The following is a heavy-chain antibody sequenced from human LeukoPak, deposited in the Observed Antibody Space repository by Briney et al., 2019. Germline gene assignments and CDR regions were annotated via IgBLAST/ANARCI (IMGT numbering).Heavy chain of an antibody. CDR1: GYTFTGYY. Sequence: SVKVSCKASGYTFTGYYMHWVRQAPGQGLEWMGGIIPIFGTANYAQKFQGRVTITADESTSTAYMELSSLRSEDTAVYYCARGLLRYCSGGSCPYWYWGQGTLVTVSS. CDR3: ARGLLRYCSGGSCPYWY. V-gene: IGHV1-69*13. D-gene: IGHD2-15*01. J-gene: IGHJ4*02. CDR2: IIPIFGTA.